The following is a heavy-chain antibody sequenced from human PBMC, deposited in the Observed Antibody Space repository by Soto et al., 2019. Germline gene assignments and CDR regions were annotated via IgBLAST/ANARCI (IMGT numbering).Heavy chain of an antibody. CDR3: ARGRDIVVVPAAYYYYGMDV. CDR2: IYYSGST. J-gene: IGHJ6*02. D-gene: IGHD2-2*01. CDR1: GGSISSGGYY. V-gene: IGHV4-31*03. Sequence: PSETLSLTCTVSGGSISSGGYYWSWIRQHQGKGLERIGYIYYSGSTYYNPSLKSRVTISVDTSKNQFSLKLSSVTAADTAVYYCARGRDIVVVPAAYYYYGMDVWGQGTTVTVSS.